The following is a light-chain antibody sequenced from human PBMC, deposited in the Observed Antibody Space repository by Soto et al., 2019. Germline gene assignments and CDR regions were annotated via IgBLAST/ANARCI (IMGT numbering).Light chain of an antibody. CDR2: GNS. CDR3: QSYDSSLSGSV. J-gene: IGLJ3*02. V-gene: IGLV1-40*01. CDR1: SSNIGAGYD. Sequence: QSVLTQPPSVSGAPGQRVTISCTGSSSNIGAGYDVHWYQHLPGTAPKLLIYGNSNRPSGVPDRFSGSKSATSASLAITGLQAEDEADDYCQSYDSSLSGSVFGGGTKLTVL.